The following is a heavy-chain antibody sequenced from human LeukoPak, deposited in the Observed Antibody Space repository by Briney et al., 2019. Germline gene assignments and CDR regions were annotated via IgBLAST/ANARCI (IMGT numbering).Heavy chain of an antibody. J-gene: IGHJ4*02. Sequence: PGRSLRLSCAASGFTFSSYGMHWVRQAPGKGLEWVAVIWYDGSNKYYGDSVKGRFTISRDNSKKTLYLQMNSLRVEDTAVYYCARGRYCSSTSCYYFDYWGQGTLVTVSS. CDR2: IWYDGSNK. CDR1: GFTFSSYG. V-gene: IGHV3-33*01. CDR3: ARGRYCSSTSCYYFDY. D-gene: IGHD2-2*01.